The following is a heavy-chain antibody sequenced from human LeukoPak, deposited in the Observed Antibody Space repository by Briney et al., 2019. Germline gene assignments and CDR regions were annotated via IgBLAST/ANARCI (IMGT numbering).Heavy chain of an antibody. CDR1: GGSISSYY. CDR2: IYYSGST. V-gene: IGHV4-59*01. D-gene: IGHD6-19*01. J-gene: IGHJ3*02. CDR3: ARYSSGWRSFDI. Sequence: SETLSLTCTVSGGSISSYYWSWTRQPPGKGLEWIGYIYYSGSTNYNPSLKSRVTISVDTSKNQFSLNLSSVTAADTAVYYCARYSSGWRSFDIWGQGTMVTVPS.